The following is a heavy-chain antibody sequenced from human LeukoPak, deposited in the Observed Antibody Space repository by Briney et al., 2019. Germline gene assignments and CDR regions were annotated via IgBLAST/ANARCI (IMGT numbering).Heavy chain of an antibody. CDR2: IYYSGSS. D-gene: IGHD5-18*01. J-gene: IGHJ4*02. Sequence: SETLSLTCTVSGGSISGYYWGWIRQPPGKGLEWIGYIYYSGSSTHNSSLKSRVTISVDTPKNQFSLKLSSVTAADTAVYYCARDKQPGDYWGQGTLVTVSS. V-gene: IGHV4-59*01. CDR3: ARDKQPGDY. CDR1: GGSISGYY.